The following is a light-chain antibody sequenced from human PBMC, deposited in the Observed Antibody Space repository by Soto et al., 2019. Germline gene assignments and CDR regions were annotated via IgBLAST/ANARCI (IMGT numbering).Light chain of an antibody. J-gene: IGKJ4*01. CDR3: QQYGSSPLT. Sequence: EIVLTQSPGTLPLSPGDRDTLSCRASQSVSSSYLAWYQQKPGQAPRLLISGASSRATGIPDRFSGSGSGTDFTLTISRLEPEDFAVYFCQQYGSSPLTFGGGTKVEIK. V-gene: IGKV3-20*01. CDR1: QSVSSSY. CDR2: GAS.